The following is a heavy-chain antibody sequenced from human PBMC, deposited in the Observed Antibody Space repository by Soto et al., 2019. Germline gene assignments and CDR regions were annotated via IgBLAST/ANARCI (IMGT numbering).Heavy chain of an antibody. CDR3: ARVRVATTPRYYYYYGMDV. Sequence: GGSLRLSCAASGFTFSNFAMTWVRQAPGEGLEWVSSISGTDDYTYYADSVKGRFTISRDNAKNTLYLQMNSLRAEDTAVYYCARVRVATTPRYYYYYGMDVWGQGTTVTVSS. V-gene: IGHV3-23*01. CDR2: ISGTDDYT. D-gene: IGHD5-12*01. J-gene: IGHJ6*02. CDR1: GFTFSNFA.